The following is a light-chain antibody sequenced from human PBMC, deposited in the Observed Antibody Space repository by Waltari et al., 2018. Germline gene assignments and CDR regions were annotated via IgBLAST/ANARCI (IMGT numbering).Light chain of an antibody. CDR3: QQRANRPPWT. J-gene: IGKJ1*01. CDR1: QSVNNF. CDR2: GAS. V-gene: IGKV3-11*01. Sequence: EIVMTQSPATLSLSPGERATLSCRASQSVNNFLLWYQQKPGQAPRLVIYGASSRATGIPDRFSGSGSGTDFTLTISSLEPEDFAVYYCQQRANRPPWTFGQGTKVEV.